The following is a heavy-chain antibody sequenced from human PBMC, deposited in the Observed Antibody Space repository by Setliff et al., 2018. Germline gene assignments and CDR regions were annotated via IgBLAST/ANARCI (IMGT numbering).Heavy chain of an antibody. CDR1: GFTFSSYG. Sequence: PGGSLRLSCAASGFTFSSYGMNWVRQAPGKGLEWLSYISSSSTTIYYADSVKGRFTISRDSSRNTLYLQMSSLRPEDTALYYCARSTITFSGEDFYFFYYMDVWGKGTTVTVSS. CDR2: ISSSSTTI. J-gene: IGHJ6*03. D-gene: IGHD4-4*01. CDR3: ARSTITFSGEDFYFFYYMDV. V-gene: IGHV3-48*01.